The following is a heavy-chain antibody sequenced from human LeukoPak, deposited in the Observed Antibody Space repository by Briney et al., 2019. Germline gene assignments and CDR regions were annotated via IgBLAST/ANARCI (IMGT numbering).Heavy chain of an antibody. CDR1: GASINSYY. Sequence: KPSETLSLTCTVSGASINSYYWSWIRQPPGKGLEWIGCIYDSGSTDYNPSLKSRVTISVDISKNQFSLKLTSVTAADTAMYYCARTSSSWLWGQGTLVTVSS. CDR2: IYDSGST. CDR3: ARTSSSWL. V-gene: IGHV4-59*01. D-gene: IGHD6-13*01. J-gene: IGHJ4*02.